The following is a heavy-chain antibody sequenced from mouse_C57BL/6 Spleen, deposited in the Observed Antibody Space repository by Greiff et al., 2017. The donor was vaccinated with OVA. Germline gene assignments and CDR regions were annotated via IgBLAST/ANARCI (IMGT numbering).Heavy chain of an antibody. CDR1: GYTFTSYW. CDR2: INPSNGGT. Sequence: VQLQQSGPELVKPGASVKLSCKASGYTFTSYWMHWVKQRPGQGLEWIGNINPSNGGTNYNEKFKSKATLTVDKSSSTAYMQLSSLTSEDSAVYYCARRQTYYGSSYYFDYWGQGTTLTVSS. D-gene: IGHD1-1*01. J-gene: IGHJ2*01. CDR3: ARRQTYYGSSYYFDY. V-gene: IGHV1-53*01.